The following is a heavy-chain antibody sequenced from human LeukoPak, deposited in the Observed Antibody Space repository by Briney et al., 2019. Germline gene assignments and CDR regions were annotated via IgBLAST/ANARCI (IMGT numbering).Heavy chain of an antibody. Sequence: AGGSLRLSCAASGFTFSSYAMSWVRQAPGKGLEWVSAISGSGGSTYYADSVKGRFTISRDNSKNTLYLQMNSLRAEDTAVYYCTTEAPDGNNGIYFDYWGQGTLLTVSS. CDR2: ISGSGGST. CDR3: TTEAPDGNNGIYFDY. D-gene: IGHD5-24*01. J-gene: IGHJ4*02. V-gene: IGHV3-23*01. CDR1: GFTFSSYA.